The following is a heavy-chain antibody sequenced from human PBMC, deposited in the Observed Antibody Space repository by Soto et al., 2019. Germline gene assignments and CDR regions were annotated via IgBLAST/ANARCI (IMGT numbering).Heavy chain of an antibody. CDR1: GGSIRNGDCY. V-gene: IGHV4-30-4*01. J-gene: IGHJ4*02. Sequence: PSETLSLTCTVSGGSIRNGDCYWGWIRQPPGKGLEWIGYVYYSGTTYSHPSLQSRVSISVDTSENQFSLRLTSVTAADTAVYYCVTVNLVGASYYFDYWGPGTLVTVS. CDR2: VYYSGTT. D-gene: IGHD1-26*01. CDR3: VTVNLVGASYYFDY.